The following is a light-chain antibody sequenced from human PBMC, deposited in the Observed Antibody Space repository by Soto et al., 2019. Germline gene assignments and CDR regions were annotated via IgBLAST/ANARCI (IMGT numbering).Light chain of an antibody. Sequence: QSVLAQPPSVSAAPGRTVTISCSGSSSNIGNSFVSWYQQLPGTAPRLLIYDNNERPSGIPDQFSGSKSGTSATLGITGLQTGDEADYYCGAWDGGLSAFVFXTGTKVTVL. CDR3: GAWDGGLSAFV. CDR2: DNN. J-gene: IGLJ1*01. CDR1: SSNIGNSF. V-gene: IGLV1-51*01.